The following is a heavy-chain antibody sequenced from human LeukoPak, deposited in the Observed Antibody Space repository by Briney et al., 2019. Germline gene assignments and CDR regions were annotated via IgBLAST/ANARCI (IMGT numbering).Heavy chain of an antibody. J-gene: IGHJ4*02. CDR1: GGSFSGYY. CDR2: INHSGST. CDR3: ARGSIPVPAATPCFDY. D-gene: IGHD2-2*01. Sequence: SETLSLTCAVYGGSFSGYYWSWIRQPPGKGLEWIGEINHSGSTNYNPSLKSRVTISVDTSKNQFSLKLSSVTAADTAVYYCARGSIPVPAATPCFDYWGQGTLVTVSS. V-gene: IGHV4-34*01.